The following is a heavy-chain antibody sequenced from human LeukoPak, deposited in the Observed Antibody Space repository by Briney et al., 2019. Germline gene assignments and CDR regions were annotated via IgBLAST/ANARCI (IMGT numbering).Heavy chain of an antibody. CDR2: IYTSGST. V-gene: IGHV4-4*07. CDR1: GGSISSYY. J-gene: IGHJ4*02. CDR3: AGQARKIVGAHYIIY. D-gene: IGHD1-26*01. Sequence: SETLSLTCTVSGGSISSYYWSWIRHPAGKGLEWIGRIYTSGSTNYNPSLKSRVTMSVDTSKTQFSLKLSSVTAADTAVYYCAGQARKIVGAHYIIYWGQGTLVTVSS.